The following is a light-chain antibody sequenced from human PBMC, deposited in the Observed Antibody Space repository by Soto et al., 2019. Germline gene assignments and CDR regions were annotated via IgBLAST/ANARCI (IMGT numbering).Light chain of an antibody. CDR1: HSVNGDY. CDR3: HQYGNSPWT. V-gene: IGKV3-20*01. Sequence: EFLLTQSPVTLSLSPGERATLSCRASHSVNGDYLAWYQQKPGQAPRLLIYAASSRAAGIPDRFSGSGSGTAFTLTISRLEPEDFAVYFCHQYGNSPWTFGQGTKVDIK. J-gene: IGKJ1*01. CDR2: AAS.